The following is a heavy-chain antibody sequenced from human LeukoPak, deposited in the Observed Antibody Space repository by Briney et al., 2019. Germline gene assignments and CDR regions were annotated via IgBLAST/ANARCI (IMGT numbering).Heavy chain of an antibody. J-gene: IGHJ5*02. Sequence: ASVKVSCKASGYTFTSYGISWVRQAPGQGLEWMGWISAYNGNTNYAQKLQGRVTMTRNTSISTAYMELSSLRSEDTAVYYCATLTGGIAAAGPPPWGQGTLVTVSS. D-gene: IGHD6-13*01. CDR3: ATLTGGIAAAGPPP. V-gene: IGHV1-18*01. CDR1: GYTFTSYG. CDR2: ISAYNGNT.